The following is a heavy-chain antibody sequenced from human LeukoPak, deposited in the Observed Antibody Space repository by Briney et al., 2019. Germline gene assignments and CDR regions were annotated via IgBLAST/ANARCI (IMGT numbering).Heavy chain of an antibody. Sequence: ASVKVSCKASGYTFTGYYMHWVRQAPGQGLEWMGWINPNSGGTNYAQKFQGRVTMTRDTSISTAYMELSRLRSDDTAVYYCARGQEVLRFLEWLPGYYFDYWGQGTLVTVSS. CDR1: GYTFTGYY. CDR3: ARGQEVLRFLEWLPGYYFDY. V-gene: IGHV1-2*02. J-gene: IGHJ4*02. CDR2: INPNSGGT. D-gene: IGHD3-3*01.